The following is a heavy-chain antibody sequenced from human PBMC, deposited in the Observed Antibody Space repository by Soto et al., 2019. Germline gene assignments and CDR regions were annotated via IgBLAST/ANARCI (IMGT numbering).Heavy chain of an antibody. CDR2: ISGSGGAT. CDR1: GFVFGDYA. Sequence: EMQLLGSGGGLVQPGGSLRLSCAASGFVFGDYAMAWVRQAPGKGLEWVSSISGSGGATYYADSVKGRFTVSRGNSKNTLFLQMNDLRADDTALYYCAVKVVVTSFLDCWGQGTLVTVSS. J-gene: IGHJ4*02. CDR3: AVKVVVTSFLDC. D-gene: IGHD2-21*02. V-gene: IGHV3-23*01.